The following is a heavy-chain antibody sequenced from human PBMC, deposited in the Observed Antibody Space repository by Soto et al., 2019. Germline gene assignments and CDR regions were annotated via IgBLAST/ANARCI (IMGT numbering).Heavy chain of an antibody. CDR3: ATTLYGGYDPFDY. D-gene: IGHD5-12*01. CDR1: GYTLTELS. Sequence: QVQLVQSGAEVKKPGASVKVSCKVSGYTLTELSMHWVRQAPGKGLEWMGGFDPEDGETIYAQKFQGRVTXTXDXXTDTAYMQLSSLRSEDTAVYYCATTLYGGYDPFDYWGQGTLVTVSS. V-gene: IGHV1-24*01. CDR2: FDPEDGET. J-gene: IGHJ4*02.